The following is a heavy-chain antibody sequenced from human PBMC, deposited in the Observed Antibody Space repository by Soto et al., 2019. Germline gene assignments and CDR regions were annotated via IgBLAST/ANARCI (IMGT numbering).Heavy chain of an antibody. Sequence: EVQLVESGGGLVQPGGSLRLSCAASGFTFSSDWMSCVRQAPGKGLEWVANIKQDGSEKYYVDSVKGRFTISRDNAKNSLYLQMHSLRAEDTAVYYCARGDYYDSSGFGDAFDIWGQGTMVTVSS. V-gene: IGHV3-7*01. D-gene: IGHD3-22*01. CDR1: GFTFSSDW. J-gene: IGHJ3*02. CDR3: ARGDYYDSSGFGDAFDI. CDR2: IKQDGSEK.